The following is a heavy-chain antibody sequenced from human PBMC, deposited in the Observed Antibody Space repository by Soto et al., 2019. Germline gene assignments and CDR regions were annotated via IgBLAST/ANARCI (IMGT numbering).Heavy chain of an antibody. CDR3: ARARGSATGYDDY. CDR2: ISSASTSI. Sequence: GGSLRLSCAASGFTFSSYSMNWVRQAPGKGLEWVSSISSASTSIYYADSVKGRFTISRDNAKNSLYLQMNSLGAEDTAVYYCARARGSATGYDDYWGQGTLVTVSS. J-gene: IGHJ4*02. D-gene: IGHD2-15*01. CDR1: GFTFSSYS. V-gene: IGHV3-21*01.